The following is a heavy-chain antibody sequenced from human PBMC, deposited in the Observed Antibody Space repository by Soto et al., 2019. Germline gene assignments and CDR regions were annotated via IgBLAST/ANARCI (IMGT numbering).Heavy chain of an antibody. CDR2: ISGSGGST. CDR3: AKDRPDIVVVPAALDYFDY. Sequence: GGSLRLSCAASGFTFSSYAMSWVRQAPGKGLEWVSAISGSGGSTYYADSVKGRFTISRDNSKNTLYLQMNSLRAEDTAVYYCAKDRPDIVVVPAALDYFDYWGQGTLVTVSS. CDR1: GFTFSSYA. D-gene: IGHD2-2*01. J-gene: IGHJ4*02. V-gene: IGHV3-23*01.